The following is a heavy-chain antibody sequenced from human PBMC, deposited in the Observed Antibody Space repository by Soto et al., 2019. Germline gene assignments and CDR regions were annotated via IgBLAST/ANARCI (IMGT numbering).Heavy chain of an antibody. D-gene: IGHD6-13*01. V-gene: IGHV4-59*12. CDR3: ARDQGVAAAGITWFDP. Sequence: SETLSLTCTVSGGSISSYYWSWIRQPPGKGLEWIGYIYYSGSTNYNPSLKSRVTISVDTSKNQFSLRLMSLTAADTAVYYCARDQGVAAAGITWFDPWGQGSLVTVSS. J-gene: IGHJ5*02. CDR2: IYYSGST. CDR1: GGSISSYY.